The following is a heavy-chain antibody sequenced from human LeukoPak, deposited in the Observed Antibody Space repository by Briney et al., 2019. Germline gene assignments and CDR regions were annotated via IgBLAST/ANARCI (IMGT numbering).Heavy chain of an antibody. Sequence: PGGSLRLSCAASGFTFSSYGMHWVRQAPGKWLEWVGVIWYDGSNKYYADSVKGRFTISRDNSKNTLYLQMNSLRAEDTAVYYCARDGAYGDSSGLDYWGQGTLVTVSS. V-gene: IGHV3-33*01. J-gene: IGHJ4*02. CDR3: ARDGAYGDSSGLDY. CDR1: GFTFSSYG. D-gene: IGHD3-22*01. CDR2: IWYDGSNK.